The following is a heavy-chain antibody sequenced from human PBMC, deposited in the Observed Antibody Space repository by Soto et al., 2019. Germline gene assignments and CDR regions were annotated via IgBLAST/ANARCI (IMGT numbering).Heavy chain of an antibody. V-gene: IGHV3-48*01. J-gene: IGHJ6*03. CDR3: GRVGGNVFCCGSLYYCYHSAV. CDR1: GFTFNSYS. CDR2: ISSSSSTI. Sequence: PGGSLRLSCAASGFTFNSYSMNWVRQAPGKGLEWVSYISSSSSTIYYADSVKGRFTISRDNAKNSLYLQMNSLRAEDTAVYYWGRVGGNVFCCGSLYYCYHSAVWRKGTSDLVS. D-gene: IGHD3-3*01.